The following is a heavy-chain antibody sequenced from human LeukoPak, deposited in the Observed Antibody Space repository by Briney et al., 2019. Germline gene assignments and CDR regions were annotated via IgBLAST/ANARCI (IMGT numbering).Heavy chain of an antibody. V-gene: IGHV2-70*11. CDR2: IDWDDDK. D-gene: IGHD6-19*01. Sequence: SGPALVKPTQTLTLTCTFSGFSLSTSGMCVSWIRQPPGKALEWLARIDWDDDKYYSTSLKTRLTISKDTFKNQVVLTMTNMDPVDTATYYCARIAVAGYFFDYWGQGILVTVSS. J-gene: IGHJ4*02. CDR1: GFSLSTSGMC. CDR3: ARIAVAGYFFDY.